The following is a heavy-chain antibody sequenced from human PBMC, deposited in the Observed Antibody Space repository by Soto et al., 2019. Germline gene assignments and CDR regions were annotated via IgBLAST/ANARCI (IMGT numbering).Heavy chain of an antibody. V-gene: IGHV4-38-2*01. CDR2: ISHSGST. CDR3: ARAVYCTTANCWDDFHYYNIDV. J-gene: IGHJ6*02. Sequence: SETLSLTCAVSVYSISSGYYWGWIRQRPGKGLEWIGSISHSGSTYYNPSLKSRVTISVDTSKKQFSLKLTSVTAADTAVYYCARAVYCTTANCWDDFHYYNIDVWGQGTAVTVS. CDR1: VYSISSGYY. D-gene: IGHD2-2*01.